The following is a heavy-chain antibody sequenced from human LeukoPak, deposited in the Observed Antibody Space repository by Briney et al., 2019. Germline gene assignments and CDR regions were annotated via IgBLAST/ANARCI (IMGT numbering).Heavy chain of an antibody. CDR1: GSRFTSYW. Sequence: GASLKISCKGSGSRFTSYWIGGVRQLPGKGLEGRGIIYPGDSDTRYSPSFQGQVTISADKSISTAYLQWSSLKASDTAMYYCARQKGYDILTGYYSDYWGQGPLVTVSS. CDR2: IYPGDSDT. V-gene: IGHV5-51*01. D-gene: IGHD3-9*01. J-gene: IGHJ4*02. CDR3: ARQKGYDILTGYYSDY.